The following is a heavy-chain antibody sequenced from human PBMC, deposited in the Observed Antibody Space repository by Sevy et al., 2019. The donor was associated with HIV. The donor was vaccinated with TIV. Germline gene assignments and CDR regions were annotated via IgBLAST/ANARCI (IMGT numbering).Heavy chain of an antibody. CDR1: RYTFTDYY. CDR3: ARLTTMPTLDDYGMDV. V-gene: IGHV1-2*02. CDR2: INPNNGGT. Sequence: ASVKVSCKAARYTFTDYYVHWVRQGPGQGLEWMGWINPNNGGTKYAQRFQGRVTMTRDTSINTAYMELGSLTSDDTAVYYCARLTTMPTLDDYGMDVWGQGTTVTVSS. D-gene: IGHD4-17*01. J-gene: IGHJ6*02.